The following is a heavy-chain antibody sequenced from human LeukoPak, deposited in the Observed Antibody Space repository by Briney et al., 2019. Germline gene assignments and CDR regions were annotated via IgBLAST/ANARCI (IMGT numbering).Heavy chain of an antibody. D-gene: IGHD1-26*01. Sequence: GGSLRLSCAASGFTFNNYGMNWVRQAPGKGLEWVSYISTSSSTAYYADSVKGRFTISRDSAKNSLYLQMNSLRAEDTAVYYCAKDPDSGIPPTDYWGQGTLVTVSS. V-gene: IGHV3-48*04. J-gene: IGHJ4*02. CDR1: GFTFNNYG. CDR3: AKDPDSGIPPTDY. CDR2: ISTSSSTA.